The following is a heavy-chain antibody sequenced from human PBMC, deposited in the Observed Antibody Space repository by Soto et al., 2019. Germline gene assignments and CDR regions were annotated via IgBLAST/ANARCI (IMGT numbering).Heavy chain of an antibody. CDR1: GGSISSSNW. Sequence: PSETLSLTCAVSGGSISSSNWWSWVRQPPGKGLEWIGEIYHSGSTNYNPSLKSRVTISVGKSKNQSSLKLSSVTAADTAVYYCARLNPPTKYFDWPTDAFDIWGQGTMVTVSS. CDR2: IYHSGST. CDR3: ARLNPPTKYFDWPTDAFDI. D-gene: IGHD3-9*01. J-gene: IGHJ3*02. V-gene: IGHV4-4*02.